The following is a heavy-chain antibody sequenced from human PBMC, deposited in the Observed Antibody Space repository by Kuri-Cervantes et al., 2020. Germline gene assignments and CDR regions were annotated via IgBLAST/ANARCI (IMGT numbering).Heavy chain of an antibody. V-gene: IGHV4-34*01. D-gene: IGHD7-27*01. Sequence: GSLRLSCAVYGGSFSGYYWSWIRQPPGKGLEWIGEINHSGSTNYNPSLKSRATISVDTSKNQFSLKLSSVTAADTAVYYCASMKRVNWGSNYYYMDVWGKGTTVTVSS. CDR2: INHSGST. CDR3: ASMKRVNWGSNYYYMDV. CDR1: GGSFSGYY. J-gene: IGHJ6*03.